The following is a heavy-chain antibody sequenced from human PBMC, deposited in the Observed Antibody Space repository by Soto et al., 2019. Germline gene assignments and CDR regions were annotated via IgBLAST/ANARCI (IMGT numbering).Heavy chain of an antibody. CDR3: ARQYREWYCSGGSCYSNYYYYYYMDV. V-gene: IGHV4-39*01. CDR1: GGSISSSSYY. D-gene: IGHD2-15*01. Sequence: QLQLQESGPGLVKPSETLSLTCTVSGGSISSSSYYWGWIRQPPGKGLEWIGSIYYSGSTYYNPSLKSRVTISVDTSKNQFSLKLSSVTAADTAVYYCARQYREWYCSGGSCYSNYYYYYYMDVWGKGTTVTVSS. J-gene: IGHJ6*03. CDR2: IYYSGST.